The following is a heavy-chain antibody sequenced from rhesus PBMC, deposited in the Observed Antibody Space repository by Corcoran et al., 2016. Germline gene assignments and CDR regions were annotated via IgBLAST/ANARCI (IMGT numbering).Heavy chain of an antibody. V-gene: IGHV3-100*02. J-gene: IGHJ4*01. CDR2: ISESGRTL. CDR3: TRDPWGGCYYFDY. Sequence: DVHLMESGGGLVKPGGSLRLSCVASGFTFSSYDMHWVRQAPGKGLDWVSIISESGRTLYYADSVNRRFTISNDNAKNSLFLQINSLRAEDTALYYCTRDPWGGCYYFDYWGQGVLVTVSS. CDR1: GFTFSSYD. D-gene: IGHD6-31*01.